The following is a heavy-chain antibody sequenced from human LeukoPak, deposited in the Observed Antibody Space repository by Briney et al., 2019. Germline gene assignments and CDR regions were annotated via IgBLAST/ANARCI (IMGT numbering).Heavy chain of an antibody. D-gene: IGHD3-16*02. V-gene: IGHV1-2*02. J-gene: IGHJ4*02. Sequence: GASVKVSCKASGYTFTGYYMHWVRQAPGQGLEWVGWINPNSGGTNYAQKFQGRVTMTRDTSISTAYMELSRLRSDDTAVYYCARGTDYDYVWGSYRTFDYWGQGTLVTVSS. CDR1: GYTFTGYY. CDR2: INPNSGGT. CDR3: ARGTDYDYVWGSYRTFDY.